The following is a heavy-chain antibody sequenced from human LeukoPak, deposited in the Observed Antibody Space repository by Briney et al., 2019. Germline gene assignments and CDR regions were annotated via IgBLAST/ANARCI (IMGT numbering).Heavy chain of an antibody. CDR3: ARETMLAGFASGLGFNY. Sequence: PSETLSLTCAVSGDSINRYYWSWIRQPPGKGLEWTGHIHYSGKTDYNPSLKSRVTISLDTPKNQFSLNLTSVTAADTATYYCARETMLAGFASGLGFNYWGQGILVIVSS. V-gene: IGHV4-59*01. J-gene: IGHJ4*02. D-gene: IGHD6-19*01. CDR1: GDSINRYY. CDR2: IHYSGKT.